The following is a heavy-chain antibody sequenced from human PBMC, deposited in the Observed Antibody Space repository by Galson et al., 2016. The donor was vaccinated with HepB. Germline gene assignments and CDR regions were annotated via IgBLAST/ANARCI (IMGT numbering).Heavy chain of an antibody. CDR3: ARLMRQ. CDR1: GGSISSSGYS. CDR2: IYDSGRT. Sequence: SETLSLTCTVSGGSISSSGYSWGWIRQPPGKGLEWIGIIYDSGRTYYSPSLESRVTIYVDTPKNQFSLKLSSVTAADTAVYYCARLMRQWGQGTLVTVSS. V-gene: IGHV4-39*01. D-gene: IGHD3-16*01. J-gene: IGHJ1*01.